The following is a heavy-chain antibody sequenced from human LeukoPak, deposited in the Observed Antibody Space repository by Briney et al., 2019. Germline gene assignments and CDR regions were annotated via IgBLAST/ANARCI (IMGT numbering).Heavy chain of an antibody. CDR2: IKQDGSDK. CDR1: GFTFSSHW. Sequence: GGSLRLSCAASGFTFSSHWMCWVRQAPLKGLEWVANIKQDGSDKYYVDSVKGRFTISKDNAKNSLYLQMNSPRADDTAVYYCARYGCTGGSCFDYWGRGTLVTVSS. V-gene: IGHV3-7*01. J-gene: IGHJ4*02. D-gene: IGHD2-15*01. CDR3: ARYGCTGGSCFDY.